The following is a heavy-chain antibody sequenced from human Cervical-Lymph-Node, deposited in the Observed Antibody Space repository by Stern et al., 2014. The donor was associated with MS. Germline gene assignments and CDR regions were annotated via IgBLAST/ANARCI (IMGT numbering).Heavy chain of an antibody. V-gene: IGHV5-51*01. CDR2: IYPGASDT. J-gene: IGHJ4*02. CDR1: GYSFTSYW. CDR3: AVPVDTAMGGVGY. D-gene: IGHD5-18*01. Sequence: MQLVQSGAEVKKPGESLKISCKGSGYSFTSYWIGWVRQMPGKGLEWIGIIYPGASDTRYSPSFQGQVTISADKSISPAYLQWSSLKASDTAMYYCAVPVDTAMGGVGYWGQGTLVTVSS.